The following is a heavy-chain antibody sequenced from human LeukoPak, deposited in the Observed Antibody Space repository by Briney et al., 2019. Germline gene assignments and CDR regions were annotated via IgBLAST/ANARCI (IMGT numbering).Heavy chain of an antibody. Sequence: AGGSLRLSCAPSGFTFSRHGMHWVRQAPGKGLEWVGRIKSKTDGGTTDYAAPVKGRFTISRDDSKNTLYLQMNSLKTEDTAVYYCSTTYYYDSSEGYWGQGTLVTVSS. CDR3: STTYYYDSSEGY. CDR2: IKSKTDGGTT. V-gene: IGHV3-15*07. CDR1: GFTFSRHG. D-gene: IGHD3-22*01. J-gene: IGHJ4*02.